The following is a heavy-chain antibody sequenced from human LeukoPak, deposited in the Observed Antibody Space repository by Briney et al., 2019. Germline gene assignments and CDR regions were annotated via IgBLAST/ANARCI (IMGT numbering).Heavy chain of an antibody. J-gene: IGHJ6*03. V-gene: IGHV5-51*01. CDR3: ARPRIAAAGNVYYMGV. CDR1: GYSFTSYW. CDR2: IYPGDSDT. D-gene: IGHD6-13*01. Sequence: GESLKISCKGSGYSFTSYWIGWVRQMPGKGLEWMGIIYPGDSDTRYSASFQGQVTISADKSISTAYLQWSSLKASDTAMYYCARPRIAAAGNVYYMGVWGKGTTVTVSS.